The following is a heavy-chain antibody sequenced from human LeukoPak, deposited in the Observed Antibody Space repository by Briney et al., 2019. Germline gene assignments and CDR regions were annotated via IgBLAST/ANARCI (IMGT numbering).Heavy chain of an antibody. D-gene: IGHD3-9*01. CDR2: ISSSSSYI. CDR3: ARDRYFDWPHAADY. V-gene: IGHV3-21*01. J-gene: IGHJ4*02. Sequence: GGSLRLYGAARRFGYNSNSMNWLRQAPEKGLEWVSSISSSSSYIYYADSVKGRFTISRDNAKNSLYLQMNSLRAEDTAVYYCARDRYFDWPHAADYWGQGTLVTVSS. CDR1: RFGYNSNS.